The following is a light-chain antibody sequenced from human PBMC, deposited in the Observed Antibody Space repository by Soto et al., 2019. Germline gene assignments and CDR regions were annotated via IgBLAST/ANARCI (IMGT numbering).Light chain of an antibody. CDR2: GAA. CDR1: QTLTSNY. V-gene: IGKV3-20*01. J-gene: IGKJ4*01. Sequence: EIVLTQSPATLSLSPGERATLSCRASQTLTSNYLAWYQQKPGQAPRLLIHGAASRATGIPDRFSGSGSGIDFTLTISRLEPEDFAVYYCQQYSDSVLTFGGGTKVEIK. CDR3: QQYSDSVLT.